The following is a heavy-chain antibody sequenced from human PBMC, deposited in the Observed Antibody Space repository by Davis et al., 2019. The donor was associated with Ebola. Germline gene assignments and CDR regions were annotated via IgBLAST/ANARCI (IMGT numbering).Heavy chain of an antibody. CDR1: GGSVSSGSYY. J-gene: IGHJ5*02. D-gene: IGHD4-11*01. CDR2: IYYSGST. V-gene: IGHV4-61*01. Sequence: SETLSLTCTVSGGSVSSGSYYWSWIRHPPGKGLEWIGYIYYSGSTNYNPSLKSRVTISVDTSKNQFSLKLSSVTAADTAVYYCARVLTTVTTGWFDPWGQGTLVTVSS. CDR3: ARVLTTVTTGWFDP.